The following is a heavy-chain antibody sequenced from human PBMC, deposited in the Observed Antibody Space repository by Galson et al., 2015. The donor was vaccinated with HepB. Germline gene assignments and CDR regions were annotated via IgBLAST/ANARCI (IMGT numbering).Heavy chain of an antibody. CDR2: TYYRSKWYN. CDR3: ARWRHDSGDFDY. V-gene: IGHV6-1*01. J-gene: IGHJ4*02. Sequence: CAISGDSVSSNSADWNWIRQSPPRGLEWLGRTYYRSKWYNDYAVSVKSQITINPDTSKNQFSLQLNSVTPEDTAVYYCARWRHDSGDFDYWSQGALVTVSS. CDR1: GDSVSSNSAD. D-gene: IGHD4-17*01.